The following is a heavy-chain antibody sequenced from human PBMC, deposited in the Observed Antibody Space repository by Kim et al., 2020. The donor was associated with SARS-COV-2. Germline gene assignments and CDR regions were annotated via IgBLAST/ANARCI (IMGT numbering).Heavy chain of an antibody. V-gene: IGHV3-23*01. CDR2: IGGSGAST. CDR3: ARRLSGSQTSHFDF. J-gene: IGHJ4*02. D-gene: IGHD1-26*01. CDR1: GFTFSSFA. Sequence: GGSLRLSCAASGFTFSSFAMTWVRQAPCKGLEWVSFIGGSGASTYYTDSVKGRFTISRDNSKNTLYLQMNSLRADDTAVYYCARRLSGSQTSHFDFWGQGTLVTVSS.